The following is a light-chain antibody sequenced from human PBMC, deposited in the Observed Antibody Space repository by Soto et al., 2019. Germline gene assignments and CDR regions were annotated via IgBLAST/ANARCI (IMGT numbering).Light chain of an antibody. Sequence: EIVLTQSPGTLSLSPGEGATLSCRASQSVSSSYLAWYRQKPGQAPRLLIYGASTRATGIPDRFSGSGSGTDFTLTISRLEPEDFAVYYCQQYGSSPNTFGQGTKLEIK. V-gene: IGKV3-20*01. CDR2: GAS. CDR1: QSVSSSY. J-gene: IGKJ2*01. CDR3: QQYGSSPNT.